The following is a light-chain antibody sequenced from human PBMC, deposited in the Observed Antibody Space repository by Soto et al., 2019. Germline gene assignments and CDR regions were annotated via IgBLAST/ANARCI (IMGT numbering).Light chain of an antibody. CDR3: LQHNTYPPV. Sequence: DIQMTQSPSTLSASVGDRVTITCRASQGISNVLGWSQQNLGKAPKRLIYVASILQSGVPSRFSGTGSGTEFKPSTRSLQPEDVATDYCLQHNTYPPVLGQGTKLEIK. V-gene: IGKV1-17*01. CDR1: QGISNV. J-gene: IGKJ2*01. CDR2: VAS.